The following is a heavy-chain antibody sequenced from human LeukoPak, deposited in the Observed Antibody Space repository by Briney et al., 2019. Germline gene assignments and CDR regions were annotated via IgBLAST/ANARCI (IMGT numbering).Heavy chain of an antibody. J-gene: IGHJ4*02. D-gene: IGHD3-22*01. CDR2: INPNSGGT. Sequence: ASVKVSCKASGYTFSGYYMPWVRQAPGQGLEWMGRINPNSGGTNYAQKFPGRVTVTRDTSISTAYMELSRLRSDDTAVYYCARGGRHYDSTGYYQDYWGLGTLVTVSS. V-gene: IGHV1-2*06. CDR3: ARGGRHYDSTGYYQDY. CDR1: GYTFSGYY.